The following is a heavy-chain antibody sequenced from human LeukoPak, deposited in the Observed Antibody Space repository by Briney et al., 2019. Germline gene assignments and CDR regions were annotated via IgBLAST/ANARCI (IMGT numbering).Heavy chain of an antibody. J-gene: IGHJ6*02. CDR2: INHSGST. CDR1: GGSTSSNS. Sequence: SETLSLTCTVSGGSTSSNSWSWMRQPPGKGLEWIGEINHSGSTNYNPSLKSRVTISVDTSKNQFSLKLSSVTAADTAVYYCARGLLYGMDVWGQGTTVTVSS. V-gene: IGHV4-34*01. CDR3: ARGLLYGMDV.